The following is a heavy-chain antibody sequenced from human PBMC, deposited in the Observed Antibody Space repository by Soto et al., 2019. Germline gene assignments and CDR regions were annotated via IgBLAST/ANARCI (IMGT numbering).Heavy chain of an antibody. V-gene: IGHV3-74*01. CDR3: AREGSARRYYYGMDV. J-gene: IGHJ6*02. CDR1: GFTFSSYW. Sequence: GESLRLSCAASGFTFSSYWMHWVRQAPGKGLVWVSRINSDGSSTSYADSVKGRFTISRDNAKNTLYLQMNSLRAEDTAVYYCAREGSARRYYYGMDVWGQGTTVTVSS. D-gene: IGHD6-6*01. CDR2: INSDGSST.